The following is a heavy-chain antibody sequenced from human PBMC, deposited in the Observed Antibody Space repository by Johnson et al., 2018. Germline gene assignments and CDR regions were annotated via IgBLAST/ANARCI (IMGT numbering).Heavy chain of an antibody. J-gene: IGHJ6*03. CDR3: ARVPSTYDYMDV. D-gene: IGHD1-1*01. CDR1: GFTFSSYD. CDR2: IGTAGDT. V-gene: IGHV3-13*01. Sequence: VQLVESGGGLVQPGGSLRLSCAASGFTFSSYDMHWVRQATGTGLEWVSAIGTAGDTYYPGSVKGRFTITREKAKNSLYLQMNSLRAGDTAVYYCARVPSTYDYMDVWGKGTTVTVSS.